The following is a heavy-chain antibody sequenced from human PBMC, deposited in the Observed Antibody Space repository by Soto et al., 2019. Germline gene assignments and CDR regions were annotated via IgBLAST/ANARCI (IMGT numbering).Heavy chain of an antibody. D-gene: IGHD3-10*01. CDR3: ARRAVMVRGVIISNWFDP. Sequence: QVQLQESGPGLVKPSQTLSLTCTVSGGSISSGGYYWSWIRQHPGKGLEWIGYIYYSGSTYYNPSLKSRVTISVDTSKNQFSLKLSSVTAADTAVYYCARRAVMVRGVIISNWFDPWGQGTLVTVSS. CDR2: IYYSGST. CDR1: GGSISSGGYY. J-gene: IGHJ5*02. V-gene: IGHV4-31*03.